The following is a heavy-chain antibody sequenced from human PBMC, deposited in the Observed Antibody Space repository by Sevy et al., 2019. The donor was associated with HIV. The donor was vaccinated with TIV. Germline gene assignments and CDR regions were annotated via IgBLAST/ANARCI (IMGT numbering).Heavy chain of an antibody. V-gene: IGHV3-23*01. Sequence: LTCAASGFSFISYAMNWVRQAPGKGLEWVSAISGSDGATYYADSVKGRFSISRDNSKNTLYLQMDSLRAEDTAVYYCAKDIVAVVGDAFDIWGQGTMVTVSS. J-gene: IGHJ3*02. CDR3: AKDIVAVVGDAFDI. D-gene: IGHD2-15*01. CDR1: GFSFISYA. CDR2: ISGSDGAT.